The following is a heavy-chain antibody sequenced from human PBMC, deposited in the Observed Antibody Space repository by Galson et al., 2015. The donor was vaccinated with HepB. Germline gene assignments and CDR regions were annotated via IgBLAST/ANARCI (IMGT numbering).Heavy chain of an antibody. Sequence: SVKVSCKASGFTFNSYDINWVRQATGQGLEWMGWMSPKSGNTGYAQKFKGRVTMTWDTSISTAYMELSRLRSEGTAVYYCARGPAGYDSSGYFDFWGQGTLVTVSS. CDR1: GFTFNSYD. CDR2: MSPKSGNT. D-gene: IGHD3-22*01. CDR3: ARGPAGYDSSGYFDF. J-gene: IGHJ4*01. V-gene: IGHV1-8*01.